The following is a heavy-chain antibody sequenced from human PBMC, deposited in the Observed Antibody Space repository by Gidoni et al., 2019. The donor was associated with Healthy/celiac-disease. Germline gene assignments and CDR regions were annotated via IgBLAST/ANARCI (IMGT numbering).Heavy chain of an antibody. CDR2: IYYRGST. V-gene: IGHV4-39*01. D-gene: IGHD3-9*01. CDR1: GGSISSSSYY. CDR3: ARHGGYDILTGPAVLWDRGSFDI. J-gene: IGHJ3*02. Sequence: QLQLQESGPGLVKPSETLSLTCTVSGGSISSSSYYWGWIRQPPGKGLEWIGSIYYRGSTYYNPSLKSRVSISVDTAKNQFSLKLSSVTAADTAVYYCARHGGYDILTGPAVLWDRGSFDIWGQGTMVTVSS.